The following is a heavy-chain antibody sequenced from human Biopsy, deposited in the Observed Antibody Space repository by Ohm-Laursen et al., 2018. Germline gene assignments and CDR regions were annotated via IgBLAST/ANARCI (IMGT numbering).Heavy chain of an antibody. CDR1: GGSIGGSGDY. CDR3: ARLFRLDDYWNDDPPDGFDV. D-gene: IGHD3-3*01. CDR2: ISDTGTT. J-gene: IGHJ3*01. Sequence: SQTLSLTCTVSGGSIGGSGDYWSWIRQPPGKGLEWIGYISDTGTTNYNPSLRGRGAMSVDTSKNQFSLQLTSVTAADTAMFFCARLFRLDDYWNDDPPDGFDVWGQGTMVTVSS. V-gene: IGHV4-61*08.